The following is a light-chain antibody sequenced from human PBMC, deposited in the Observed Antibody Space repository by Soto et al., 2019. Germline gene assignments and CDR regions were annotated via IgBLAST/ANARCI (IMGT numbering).Light chain of an antibody. CDR1: RSDNGASNS. CDR3: ISYKTDDTFV. CDR2: EAT. J-gene: IGLJ1*01. Sequence: QSVLTQPASVSGSPGQSITISCAGTRSDNGASNSVSWYQHLPGRSPTLIIYEATNRPSGVSERFSGSKAGDTASLTISGLQADDEAEYFCISYKTDDTFVFGSGTKLTVL. V-gene: IGLV2-14*01.